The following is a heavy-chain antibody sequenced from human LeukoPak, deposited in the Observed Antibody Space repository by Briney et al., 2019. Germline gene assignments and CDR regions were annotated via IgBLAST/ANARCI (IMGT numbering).Heavy chain of an antibody. CDR1: GFTFSSYA. D-gene: IGHD3-10*01. CDR3: ARVETGYYGSGSYYNYYYYMDV. J-gene: IGHJ6*03. CDR2: ISSNGGST. Sequence: GGSLRLSCAASGFTFSSYAMHWVRQAPGKGLEYVSAISSNGGSTYYANSVKGRFTISRDNSKNTLYLQMGSLRAEDMAVYYCARVETGYYGSGSYYNYYYYMDVWGKGTTVTVSS. V-gene: IGHV3-64*01.